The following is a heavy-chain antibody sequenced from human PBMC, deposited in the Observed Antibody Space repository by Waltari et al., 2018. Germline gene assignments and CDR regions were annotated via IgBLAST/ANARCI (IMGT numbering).Heavy chain of an antibody. CDR2: ISWNSGRI. CDR3: AKGDCSGGSCAPDS. D-gene: IGHD2-15*01. J-gene: IGHJ4*02. V-gene: IGHV3-9*01. Sequence: EVQLVESGGGLVQPGRSLRLSCAASGFTFDNFGMQWVRQAPGKGLEWVSGISWNSGRIGYADSVKGRFTISRDNAKNSLYLQMNSLRAEDTALYYCAKGDCSGGSCAPDSWGQGTLVTVSS. CDR1: GFTFDNFG.